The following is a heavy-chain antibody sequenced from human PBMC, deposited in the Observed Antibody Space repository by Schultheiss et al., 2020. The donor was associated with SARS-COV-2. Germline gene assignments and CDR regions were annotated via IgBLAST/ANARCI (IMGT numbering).Heavy chain of an antibody. CDR3: ARGRGGSYLRYFLR. CDR2: IYTSGST. J-gene: IGHJ4*02. V-gene: IGHV4-61*02. Sequence: SETLSLTCTVSGGSISSSSYYWSWIRQPPGKGLEWIGRIYTSGSTNYNPSLKSRVTISVDTSKNQFSLKLSSVTAADTAVYYCARGRGGSYLRYFLRWGQGTLVTVSS. D-gene: IGHD1-26*01. CDR1: GGSISSSSYY.